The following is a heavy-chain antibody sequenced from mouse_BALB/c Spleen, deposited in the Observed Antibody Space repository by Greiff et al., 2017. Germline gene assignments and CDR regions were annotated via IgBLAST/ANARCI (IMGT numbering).Heavy chain of an antibody. J-gene: IGHJ3*01. Sequence: DVQLVESGGGLVKPGGSLKLSCAASGFTFSSYAMSWVRQTPEKRLEWVATISSGGSYTYYPDSVKGRFTISRDNAKNTLYLQMSSLRSEDTAMYYCARAYGSSHWFAYWGQGTLVTVSA. CDR3: ARAYGSSHWFAY. CDR1: GFTFSSYA. CDR2: ISSGGSYT. D-gene: IGHD1-1*01. V-gene: IGHV5-9-3*01.